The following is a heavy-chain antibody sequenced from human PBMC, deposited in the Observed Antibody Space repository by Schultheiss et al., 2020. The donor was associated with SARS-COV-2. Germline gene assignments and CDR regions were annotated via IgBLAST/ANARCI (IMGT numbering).Heavy chain of an antibody. V-gene: IGHV3-30*04. CDR1: GFTFSGSA. CDR2: ISHNGSDK. J-gene: IGHJ6*02. CDR3: ARERADVDTAMVTYYYYYYGMDV. Sequence: GGSLRLSCAASGFTFSGSAMHWVRQAPGKGLEWLAVISHNGSDKYYPDSVKGRFTISRDNSKNTLYLQMNSLRAEDTAVYYCARERADVDTAMVTYYYYYYGMDVWGQGTTVTVSS. D-gene: IGHD5-18*01.